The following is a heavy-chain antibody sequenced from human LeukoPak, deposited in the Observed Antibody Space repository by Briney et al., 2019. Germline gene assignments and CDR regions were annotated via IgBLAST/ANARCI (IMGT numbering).Heavy chain of an antibody. Sequence: SETLTLTCAVYGGSFSGYYWSWIRQPPGKGLEWIGYIYYSGSTNYNPSLKSRVTISVDTSKNQFSLKLSSVTAADTAVYYCARGDSGSRIDYWGQGTLVTVSS. J-gene: IGHJ4*02. CDR3: ARGDSGSRIDY. D-gene: IGHD1-26*01. CDR2: IYYSGST. V-gene: IGHV4-59*01. CDR1: GGSFSGYY.